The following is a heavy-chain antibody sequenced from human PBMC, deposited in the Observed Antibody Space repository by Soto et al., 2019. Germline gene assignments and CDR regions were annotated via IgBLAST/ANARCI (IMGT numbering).Heavy chain of an antibody. D-gene: IGHD4-4*01. Sequence: PSETLSVITTVSGGSISPSSYYSGSFREPPGKGVECIVSSYYNVTTYYNPSLKNQDTISVATSKNQFSLKLSSVTAADTAVYYCATNYAYYYYYGMDVWVRVTTVTVSS. J-gene: IGHJ6*02. CDR2: SYYNVTT. CDR3: ATNYAYYYYYGMDV. CDR1: GGSISPSSYY. V-gene: IGHV4-39*01.